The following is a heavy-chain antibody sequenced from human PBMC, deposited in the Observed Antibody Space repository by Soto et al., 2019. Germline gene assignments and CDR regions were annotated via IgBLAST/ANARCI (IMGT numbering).Heavy chain of an antibody. V-gene: IGHV3-30*18. J-gene: IGHJ5*02. D-gene: IGHD2-2*01. Sequence: QVQLVESGGGVVQPGRSLRLSCAASGFTFSSYGMHWVRQAPGKGLEWVAVISYDGSNKYYADSVKGRFTISRDNSKNTLYLQMNSLRAEDTAVYYCAKDYCTSTSCYGDNNWFDPWGQGTLVTVSS. CDR2: ISYDGSNK. CDR1: GFTFSSYG. CDR3: AKDYCTSTSCYGDNNWFDP.